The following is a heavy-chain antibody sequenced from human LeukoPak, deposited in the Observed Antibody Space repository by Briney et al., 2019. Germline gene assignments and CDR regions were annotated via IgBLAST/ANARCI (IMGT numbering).Heavy chain of an antibody. CDR3: ARDDSSSVGFYYYYYMDV. V-gene: IGHV3-23*01. CDR2: ISPGGGTT. D-gene: IGHD6-6*01. CDR1: GFAFGSEA. Sequence: GGSLRLSCAVSGFAFGSEAMSWVRQSPARGLEWVASISPGGGTTYYADYVKGRFTISRDNSKNTLYLQMNSLRAEDTAVYYCARDDSSSVGFYYYYYMDVWGKGTTVTVSS. J-gene: IGHJ6*03.